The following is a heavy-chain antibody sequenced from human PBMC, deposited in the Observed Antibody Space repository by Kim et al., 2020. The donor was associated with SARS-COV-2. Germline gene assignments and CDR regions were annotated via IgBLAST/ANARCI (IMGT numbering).Heavy chain of an antibody. CDR2: IYYSGST. Sequence: SETLSLTCTVSGGSVSSGSYYWSWIRQPPGKGLEWIGYIYYSGSTNYNPSLKSRVTISVDTSKNQFSLKLSSVTAADTAVYYCARDLYGSGSYYSHHWFDPWGQGTLVTVSS. D-gene: IGHD3-10*01. CDR3: ARDLYGSGSYYSHHWFDP. J-gene: IGHJ5*02. V-gene: IGHV4-61*01. CDR1: GGSVSSGSYY.